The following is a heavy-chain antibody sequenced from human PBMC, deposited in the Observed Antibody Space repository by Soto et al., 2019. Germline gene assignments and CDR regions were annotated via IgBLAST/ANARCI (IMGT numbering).Heavy chain of an antibody. CDR3: ARGRGTSPNYYMDV. CDR2: MNPNSGNT. D-gene: IGHD1-1*01. Sequence: ASVKVSCTASGYSFTIYAISWVRQAPGQGLEWMGWMNPNSGNTGYAQKFQGRVTMTRNTSISTAYMELSSLRSEDTAVYYCARGRGTSPNYYMDVWGKGTTVTAP. J-gene: IGHJ6*03. CDR1: GYSFTIYA. V-gene: IGHV1-8*02.